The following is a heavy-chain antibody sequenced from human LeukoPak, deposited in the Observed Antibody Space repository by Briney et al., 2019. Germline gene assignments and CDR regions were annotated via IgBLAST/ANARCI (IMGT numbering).Heavy chain of an antibody. J-gene: IGHJ4*02. CDR2: INHSGST. D-gene: IGHD3-10*01. Sequence: TLSLTCAVYGGSFSGYYWSWIRPPPGQGLEWIGEINHSGSTNYNPPLKSRVTISVDTSKNQISLKLSSVTAADTAVYFCAGTVRGSFDYWGQGTLVTVSS. V-gene: IGHV4-34*01. CDR3: AGTVRGSFDY. CDR1: GGSFSGYY.